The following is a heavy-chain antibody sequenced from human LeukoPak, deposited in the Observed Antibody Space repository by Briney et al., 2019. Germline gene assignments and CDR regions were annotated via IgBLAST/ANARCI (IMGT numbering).Heavy chain of an antibody. CDR3: ARAVEYSSSSSNFYYYYYYMDV. Sequence: SVKVSCKASGGTFSSYAISWVRQAPGQGLEWMGGIIPIFGTANYAQKFQGRVTITTDESTSTAYMELSSLRSEDTAVYYCARAVEYSSSSSNFYYYYYYMDVWGKGTTVTVSS. CDR2: IIPIFGTA. D-gene: IGHD6-6*01. V-gene: IGHV1-69*05. CDR1: GGTFSSYA. J-gene: IGHJ6*03.